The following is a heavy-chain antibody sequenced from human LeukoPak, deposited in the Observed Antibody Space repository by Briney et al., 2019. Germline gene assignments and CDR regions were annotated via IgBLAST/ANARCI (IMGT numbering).Heavy chain of an antibody. Sequence: PSQTLSLTCTVSGGSISSGDYYWSWIRQPPGKGLEWIGYIFYSGSTYYNPSLKSRVTMSVDTSTNQFSLKLTVTAADTAVYYCASFTYYDTDMGGAAFDYWGQGTLVTVSS. CDR2: IFYSGST. CDR3: ASFTYYDTDMGGAAFDY. CDR1: GGSISSGDYY. V-gene: IGHV4-30-4*01. D-gene: IGHD3-22*01. J-gene: IGHJ4*02.